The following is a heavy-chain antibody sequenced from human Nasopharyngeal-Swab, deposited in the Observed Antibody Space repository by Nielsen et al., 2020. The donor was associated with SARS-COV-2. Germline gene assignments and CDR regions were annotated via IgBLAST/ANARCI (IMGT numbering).Heavy chain of an antibody. J-gene: IGHJ4*02. CDR2: INHSGST. CDR3: ARGRDYGDYVDYFDY. D-gene: IGHD4-17*01. V-gene: IGHV4-34*01. Sequence: RQAPGKGLEWIGEINHSGSTNHNPSLKSRVTISVDTSKNQFSLKLSSVTAADTAVYYCARGRDYGDYVDYFDYWGQGTPVTVSS.